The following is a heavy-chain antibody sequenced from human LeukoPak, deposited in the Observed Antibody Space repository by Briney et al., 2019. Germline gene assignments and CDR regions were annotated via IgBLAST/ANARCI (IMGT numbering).Heavy chain of an antibody. Sequence: GGSLRLSCAASGFIFSTYSMNWVRQAPGKGREWVSYISSSSSTIYYADSVKGRFTISRDNAENSLYLQMSSLGAEDTAVYYCARDDHYNYYYMDVWGKGTTVTVSS. CDR1: GFIFSTYS. CDR2: ISSSSSTI. V-gene: IGHV3-48*01. CDR3: ARDDHYNYYYMDV. J-gene: IGHJ6*03.